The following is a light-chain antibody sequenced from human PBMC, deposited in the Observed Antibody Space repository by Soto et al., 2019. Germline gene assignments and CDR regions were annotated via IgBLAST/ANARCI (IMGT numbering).Light chain of an antibody. CDR1: QSVSSNY. Sequence: EIVLTQSPGTLSLSPGERAPLSCRASQSVSSNYLAWYQQKPGQAPRLLIYGASTRATGIPDRFSGSGSGKDFTLTSSRLEPEDFALYYCQQYDSSPWTFGQGTKVEIK. CDR3: QQYDSSPWT. CDR2: GAS. J-gene: IGKJ1*01. V-gene: IGKV3-20*01.